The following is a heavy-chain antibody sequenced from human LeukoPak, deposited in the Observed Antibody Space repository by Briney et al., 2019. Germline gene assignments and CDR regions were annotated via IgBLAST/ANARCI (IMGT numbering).Heavy chain of an antibody. J-gene: IGHJ3*02. V-gene: IGHV4-59*08. Sequence: SETLSLTCTLSGGSFSSYYWSWIRQPPGKGLEWIGSIYHSGSTYYNSSLKSRVTISVDTSKNQFSLKLRFVTAADTAVYYCASYYYDSSGPQAAFDIWGQGTMVTVSS. CDR3: ASYYYDSSGPQAAFDI. CDR2: IYHSGST. D-gene: IGHD3-22*01. CDR1: GGSFSSYY.